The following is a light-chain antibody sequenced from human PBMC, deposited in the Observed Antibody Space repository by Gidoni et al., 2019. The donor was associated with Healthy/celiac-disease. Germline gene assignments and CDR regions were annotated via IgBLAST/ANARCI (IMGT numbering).Light chain of an antibody. CDR3: CSYAGSYTFGV. Sequence: QSALPQPRSVSGSPGQSVTISCTGTSSAVGGYNSVSWYQQHPGKAPKLMIYDVSKRPSVVPDRFCGSKSGNTSSLTISGLQAEDEADYYCCSYAGSYTFGVFGGGTKLTVL. CDR1: SSAVGGYNS. V-gene: IGLV2-11*01. CDR2: DVS. J-gene: IGLJ2*01.